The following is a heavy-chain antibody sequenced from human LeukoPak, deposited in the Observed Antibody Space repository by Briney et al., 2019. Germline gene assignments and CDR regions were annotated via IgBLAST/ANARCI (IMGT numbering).Heavy chain of an antibody. J-gene: IGHJ4*02. CDR1: GFTFGSYG. V-gene: IGHV3-33*01. Sequence: GGSLRLSCAASGFTFGSYGMHWVSQAPGKGLEWVAVIWYVGRNKYYADSVKGRFTIYRDNSKNTLDLQMNSLRAEDTAVYYCTRVSWPEGFDYWGQGTLVTVSS. CDR3: TRVSWPEGFDY. D-gene: IGHD6-13*01. CDR2: IWYVGRNK.